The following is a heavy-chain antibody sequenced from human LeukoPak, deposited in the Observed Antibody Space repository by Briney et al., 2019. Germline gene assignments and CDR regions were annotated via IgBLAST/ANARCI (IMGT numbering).Heavy chain of an antibody. CDR1: GFTLSYAW. Sequence: GGSLRLSCAASGFTLSYAWMTWVRRAPGQGLEWVGHIKSKTDGGTTDYAAPVKGRFTISRDDSKNTLYLQMNSLKTEDTAVYYCTTDVGTDYWGQGTLVTVSS. D-gene: IGHD7-27*01. CDR3: TTDVGTDY. V-gene: IGHV3-15*01. J-gene: IGHJ4*02. CDR2: IKSKTDGGTT.